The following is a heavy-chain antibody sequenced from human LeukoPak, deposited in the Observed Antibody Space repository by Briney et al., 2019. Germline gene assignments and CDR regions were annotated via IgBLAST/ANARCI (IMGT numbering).Heavy chain of an antibody. J-gene: IGHJ4*02. Sequence: GGSLRLSCAASGFTFSSYAMHWVRQPPGKVLEWVAVISYDGSNKYYADSVKGRFTISRDNSKNTLYLQMNSLRAEDTAVYYCARGSKSYGDYIRSRIHYFDYWGQGTLVTVSS. CDR1: GFTFSSYA. CDR2: ISYDGSNK. V-gene: IGHV3-30*04. D-gene: IGHD4-17*01. CDR3: ARGSKSYGDYIRSRIHYFDY.